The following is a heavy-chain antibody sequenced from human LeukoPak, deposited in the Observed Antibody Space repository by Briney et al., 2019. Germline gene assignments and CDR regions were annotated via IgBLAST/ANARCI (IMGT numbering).Heavy chain of an antibody. J-gene: IGHJ4*02. CDR2: ISSSGSTL. D-gene: IGHD1-20*01. V-gene: IGHV3-11*01. CDR3: ARRRYNWNAIDY. Sequence: PGGSLRLSCAASGFTFSDYYMSWIRQAPGKGLEWVSYISSSGSTLYYADSVKGRITISRDNAKNSLYLQMNSLRAEDTAVYYCARRRYNWNAIDYWGQGTLVAVSS. CDR1: GFTFSDYY.